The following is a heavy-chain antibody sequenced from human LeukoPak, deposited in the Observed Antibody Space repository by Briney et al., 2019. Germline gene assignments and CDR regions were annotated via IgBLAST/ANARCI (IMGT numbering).Heavy chain of an antibody. V-gene: IGHV1-46*01. D-gene: IGHD6-13*01. CDR1: GYTFTSYY. J-gene: IGHJ4*02. CDR3: ARASVRVQQLAHYDY. Sequence: ASVKVSCKASGYTFTSYYMHWVRQAPGQGLEWMGIINPSGGSTSYAQKFQGRVTLTRDMSTSTVYMELSSLRSEDTAVYYCARASVRVQQLAHYDYWGQGTLVTVSS. CDR2: INPSGGST.